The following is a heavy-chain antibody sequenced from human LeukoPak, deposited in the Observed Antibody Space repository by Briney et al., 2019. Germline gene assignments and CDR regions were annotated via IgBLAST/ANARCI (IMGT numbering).Heavy chain of an antibody. CDR2: ISGSGDNT. J-gene: IGHJ6*02. CDR1: GFTFSTYA. CDR3: ARSLAAAGIYYYYYGMDV. V-gene: IGHV3-23*01. Sequence: HPGVSLRLSCAASGFTFSTYAMNWVRQAPGQGLEWVSGISGSGDNTYYADSVRGRFTISRDKSKSTVYLQMNSLGAEDTAVYYCARSLAAAGIYYYYYGMDVWGQGTTVTVSS. D-gene: IGHD6-13*01.